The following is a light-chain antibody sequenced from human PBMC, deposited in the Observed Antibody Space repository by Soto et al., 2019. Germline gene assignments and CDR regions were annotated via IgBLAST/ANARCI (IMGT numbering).Light chain of an antibody. V-gene: IGKV3-20*01. CDR3: QQYGSSPPET. CDR2: GAS. CDR1: QSVSSSY. J-gene: IGKJ1*01. Sequence: EIVLTQSPGTLSLSPGERATLSCRASQSVSSSYLAWYQQKPGQAPRLLIYGASSRATGIPDRFSGSGSETDFTLTISRLEPEDFAVYYCQQYGSSPPETFGQGTKVDIK.